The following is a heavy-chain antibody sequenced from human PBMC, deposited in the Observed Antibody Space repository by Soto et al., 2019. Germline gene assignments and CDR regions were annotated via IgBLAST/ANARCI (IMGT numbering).Heavy chain of an antibody. CDR2: INAGNGNT. Sequence: QVQLVQSGAEVKKPGASVKVSCKASGYTFTSYAIHWVRQAPGQGLEWMGWINAGNGNTKSSQKFRGRVTITRDTSASTAFMELSSLRSEDTSVYYCARGDYYDIHDYWGQGTLVTVSS. V-gene: IGHV1-3*01. CDR3: ARGDYYDIHDY. D-gene: IGHD3-22*01. CDR1: GYTFTSYA. J-gene: IGHJ4*02.